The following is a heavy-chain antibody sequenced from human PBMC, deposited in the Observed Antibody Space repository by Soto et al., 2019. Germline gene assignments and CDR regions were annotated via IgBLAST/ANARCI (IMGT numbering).Heavy chain of an antibody. D-gene: IGHD6-6*01. J-gene: IGHJ4*02. V-gene: IGHV3-23*01. CDR2: ISGSGGTT. Sequence: EVQLLESGGGLVQPGGSLRLSCAASGFTFSDYAMSWVRQAPGKGLEWVSAISGSGGTTYYADSVKGRFTISRDNSKNTMYLQMNSLRDEDTAVYSCAKDLDGSSSYPDHCGQGTLVTVSS. CDR3: AKDLDGSSSYPDH. CDR1: GFTFSDYA.